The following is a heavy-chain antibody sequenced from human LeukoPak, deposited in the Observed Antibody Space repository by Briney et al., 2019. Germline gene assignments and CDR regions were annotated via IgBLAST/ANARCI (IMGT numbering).Heavy chain of an antibody. J-gene: IGHJ4*02. CDR2: ISGSGGST. V-gene: IGHV3-23*01. CDR3: AKDRGELLYYFDY. CDR1: GFTFSGYT. Sequence: GGSLRLSCAASGFTFSGYTMSWVRQAPGKGLEWVSAISGSGGSTYYADSVKGRFTISRDNSKNTLYLQMNSLRAEDTAVYYCAKDRGELLYYFDYWGQGTLVTVSS. D-gene: IGHD1-26*01.